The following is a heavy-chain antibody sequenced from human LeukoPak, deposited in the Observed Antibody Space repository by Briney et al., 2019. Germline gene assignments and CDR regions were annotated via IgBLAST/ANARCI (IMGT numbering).Heavy chain of an antibody. CDR3: ARGVEPLAANTLAY. CDR1: GPTVFTND. J-gene: IGHJ4*02. D-gene: IGHD1-14*01. CDR2: LYSDGNT. V-gene: IGHV3-53*01. Sequence: GGSLRLSCGAAGPTVFTNDMAWVRQAPGKRIQWVSVLYSDGNTKYADSVQGRFTISRDNSKNTLYLEMNSLSPDDTAVYYCARGVEPLAANTLAYWGQGTLVTVSS.